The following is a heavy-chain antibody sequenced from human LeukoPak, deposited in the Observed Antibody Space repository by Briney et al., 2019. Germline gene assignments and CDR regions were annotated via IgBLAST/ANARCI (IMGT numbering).Heavy chain of an antibody. CDR1: GYTFTGYY. Sequence: ASVKVSCKASGYTFTGYYMHWVRQATGQGLEWMGWMNPNSGNIGYAQKFQGRVTMTRNTSISTAYMELSSLRSEDTAVYYCARGRYYGSGTPGGYWGQGTLVTVSS. CDR3: ARGRYYGSGTPGGY. J-gene: IGHJ4*02. V-gene: IGHV1-8*02. D-gene: IGHD3-10*01. CDR2: MNPNSGNI.